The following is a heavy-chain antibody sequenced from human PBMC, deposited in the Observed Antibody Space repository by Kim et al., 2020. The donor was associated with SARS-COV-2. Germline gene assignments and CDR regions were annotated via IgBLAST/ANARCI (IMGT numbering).Heavy chain of an antibody. J-gene: IGHJ4*02. D-gene: IGHD1-1*01. CDR3: VRAWEQFFDS. V-gene: IGHV1-46*01. Sequence: TQNFEGRLTMTRDTSTNTVFMELSSLRSEDTAVYYCVRAWEQFFDSWGQGTLVTVSS.